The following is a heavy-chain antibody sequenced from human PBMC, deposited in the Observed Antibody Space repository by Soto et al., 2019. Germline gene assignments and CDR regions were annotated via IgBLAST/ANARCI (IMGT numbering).Heavy chain of an antibody. Sequence: APVKVSCKASGYTFTSCYMHSVRQAPGQGLEWMGIINPSGGSTSYAQKFQGRVTMTRDTSTSTVYMELSSLRSEDTAVYYCARDRSLVVAATYFDYWGQGTLVTVSS. CDR2: INPSGGST. V-gene: IGHV1-46*03. D-gene: IGHD2-15*01. CDR3: ARDRSLVVAATYFDY. J-gene: IGHJ4*02. CDR1: GYTFTSCY.